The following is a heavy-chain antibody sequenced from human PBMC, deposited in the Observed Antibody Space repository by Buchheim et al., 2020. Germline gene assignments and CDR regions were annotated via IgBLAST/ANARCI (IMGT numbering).Heavy chain of an antibody. Sequence: QLQLQESGSGLVKPSRTLSLTCAVSGGSISSGGYSWSWIRQPPGKGLEWIGYIYHSGSTYYNPSLKSRITISVDRSKNQFSLKLSSVTAADTAVYYCARGRPYYYDSSGYLSGNPFDYWGQGTL. CDR3: ARGRPYYYDSSGYLSGNPFDY. CDR2: IYHSGST. CDR1: GGSISSGGYS. V-gene: IGHV4-30-2*01. J-gene: IGHJ4*02. D-gene: IGHD3-22*01.